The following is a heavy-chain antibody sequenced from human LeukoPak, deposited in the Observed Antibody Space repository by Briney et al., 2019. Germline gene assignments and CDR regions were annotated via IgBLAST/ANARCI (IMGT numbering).Heavy chain of an antibody. J-gene: IGHJ6*03. CDR1: GGSISSYY. V-gene: IGHV4-4*07. Sequence: SETLSLTCTVSGGSISSYYWSWIRQPAGKGLEWIGRIYTSGSTNYNPSLKSRVTMSVDTSKNQFTLKLSSVTAADTAVYYCARGRGYYGSGNYRHYYYNYMDVWGKGTTVTISS. CDR2: IYTSGST. D-gene: IGHD3-10*01. CDR3: ARGRGYYGSGNYRHYYYNYMDV.